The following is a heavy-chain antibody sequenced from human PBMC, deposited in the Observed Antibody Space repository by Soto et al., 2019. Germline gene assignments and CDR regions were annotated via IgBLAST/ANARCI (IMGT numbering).Heavy chain of an antibody. D-gene: IGHD4-17*01. V-gene: IGHV3-30*03. CDR1: GFTFSSYG. CDR3: ARDLTVTTPTYFDN. CDR2: ISYDGSNK. Sequence: GGSLRLSCAASGFTFSSYGMHWVRQAPGKGLEWVAVISYDGSNKYYARSVRDRFTISRDNSENTLFLQMDIVRADDTARYYCARDLTVTTPTYFDNWGLGTLVTVSS. J-gene: IGHJ4*02.